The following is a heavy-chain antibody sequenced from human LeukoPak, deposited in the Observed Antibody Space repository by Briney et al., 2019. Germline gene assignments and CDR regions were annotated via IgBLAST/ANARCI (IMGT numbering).Heavy chain of an antibody. D-gene: IGHD3-9*01. CDR2: ISSSSSYI. J-gene: IGHJ4*02. V-gene: IGHV3-21*01. Sequence: GGSLRLSCAASGXTFSSYSMNWVRQAPGKGLEWVSSISSSSSYIYYADSVKGRFTISRDNAKNSLYLQMNSLRADDTAVYYCAKDFGGELRYTGVAYWGQGTLVTVSS. CDR3: AKDFGGELRYTGVAY. CDR1: GXTFSSYS.